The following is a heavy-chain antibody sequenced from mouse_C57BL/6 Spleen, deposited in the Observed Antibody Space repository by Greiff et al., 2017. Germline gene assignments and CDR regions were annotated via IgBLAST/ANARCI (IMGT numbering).Heavy chain of an antibody. V-gene: IGHV1-64*01. Sequence: VKLQQPGAELVKPGASVKLSCKASGYTFTSYWMHWVKQRPGQGLEWIGMIHPNSGSTNYNEKFKSKATLTVDKSSSTAYMQLSSLTSEDSAVYYCARGNYGSSYDAMDYWGQGTSVTVSS. CDR3: ARGNYGSSYDAMDY. J-gene: IGHJ4*01. CDR2: IHPNSGST. CDR1: GYTFTSYW. D-gene: IGHD1-1*01.